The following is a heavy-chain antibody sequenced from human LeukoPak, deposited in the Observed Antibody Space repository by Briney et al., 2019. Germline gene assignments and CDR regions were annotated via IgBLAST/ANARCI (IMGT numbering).Heavy chain of an antibody. D-gene: IGHD6-19*01. J-gene: IGHJ4*02. Sequence: GGSLRLSCAASRFTVSSNYMSWVRQAPGKGLQWVSAISGSGGTTYHADSVKGRFTISRDNSKNTLYLQMNSLRAEDTAVYYCAKAVYGGSGWFDYWGQGTLVTVTS. CDR3: AKAVYGGSGWFDY. V-gene: IGHV3-23*01. CDR1: RFTVSSNY. CDR2: ISGSGGTT.